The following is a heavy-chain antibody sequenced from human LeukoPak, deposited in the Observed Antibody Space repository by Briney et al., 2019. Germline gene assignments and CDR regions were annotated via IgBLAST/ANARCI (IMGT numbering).Heavy chain of an antibody. CDR1: GFSISSDYY. Sequence: SETLSLTCTVSGFSISSDYYWGWIRQPPGKGLEWIGSVSHSGITYYNSSLNSRVTISVDTSKNQFSLKLSSVTAADTAVYYCARASLEGFDYWGQGTLVTVSS. J-gene: IGHJ4*02. CDR2: VSHSGIT. CDR3: ARASLEGFDY. D-gene: IGHD3-3*01. V-gene: IGHV4-38-2*02.